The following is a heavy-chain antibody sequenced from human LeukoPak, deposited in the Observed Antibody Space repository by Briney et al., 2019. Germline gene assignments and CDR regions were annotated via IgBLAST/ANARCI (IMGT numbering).Heavy chain of an antibody. V-gene: IGHV3-7*03. D-gene: IGHD6-13*01. Sequence: GGSLRLSCAASGFTFSWYWMTWVRQAQGRGLEWVADIKQDGSEKYYVDSVKGRFTISRDNAKDSLYLQMNSLRADDTAVYYCARDRTAAAGTPRDFDYWGQGTLVTVSS. J-gene: IGHJ4*02. CDR3: ARDRTAAAGTPRDFDY. CDR1: GFTFSWYW. CDR2: IKQDGSEK.